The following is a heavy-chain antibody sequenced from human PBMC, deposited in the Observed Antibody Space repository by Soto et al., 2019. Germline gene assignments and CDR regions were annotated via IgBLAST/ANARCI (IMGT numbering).Heavy chain of an antibody. CDR3: AKSRYSSTWYGMDV. J-gene: IGHJ6*02. D-gene: IGHD3-9*01. CDR2: VSGSGGST. Sequence: PGGSLRLACAASGFTFSSYAMNWVRQAPGKGLDWVSAVSGSGGSTYYGDSVKGRFTISRDNSKNTLYLQMNSLRAEDTAVYYCAKSRYSSTWYGMDVWGQGITVTVSS. CDR1: GFTFSSYA. V-gene: IGHV3-23*01.